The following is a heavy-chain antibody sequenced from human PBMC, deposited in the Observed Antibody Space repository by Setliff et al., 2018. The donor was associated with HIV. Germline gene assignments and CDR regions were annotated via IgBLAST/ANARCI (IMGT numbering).Heavy chain of an antibody. CDR1: GYTFTGYY. V-gene: IGHV1-2*02. J-gene: IGHJ4*02. D-gene: IGHD3-10*01. CDR3: ARGGSGNSYNGAFDY. Sequence: ASVKVSCKASGYTFTGYYMHWVRQAPGQGLEWMGWINPNSGGTNYAQKFQGRVTMTRDTSISTAYMELSRLRSDDTAVYYCARGGSGNSYNGAFDYWGQGTLVTVSS. CDR2: INPNSGGT.